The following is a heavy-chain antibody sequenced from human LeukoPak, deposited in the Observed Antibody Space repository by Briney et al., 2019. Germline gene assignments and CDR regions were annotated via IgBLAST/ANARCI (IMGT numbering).Heavy chain of an antibody. J-gene: IGHJ6*03. D-gene: IGHD2-15*01. V-gene: IGHV1-2*02. CDR2: INPNSGGT. CDR3: ARGCSGGSCYVDYYYMDV. Sequence: ASVKVSCKASGYTFTGYYMHWVRQAPGQGLEWMGWINPNSGGTNYAQKFQGRVTMTRDTSISTAYMELSRLRSVDTAVYYCARGCSGGSCYVDYYYMDVWGKGTTVTVSS. CDR1: GYTFTGYY.